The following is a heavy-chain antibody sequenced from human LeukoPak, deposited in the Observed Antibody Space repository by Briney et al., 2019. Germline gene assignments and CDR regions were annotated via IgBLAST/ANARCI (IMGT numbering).Heavy chain of an antibody. CDR3: ARVGSNFDY. J-gene: IGHJ4*02. CDR1: GGSISSSSYY. D-gene: IGHD2-2*03. Sequence: SETLSLTCTVSGGSISSSSYYWGWIRQPPGKGLEWIGSIYYSGSTYYNPSLKSRVTISVDASRNQFSLKLSSVTAADTAVYYCARVGSNFDYWGQGTLVTVSS. CDR2: IYYSGST. V-gene: IGHV4-39*07.